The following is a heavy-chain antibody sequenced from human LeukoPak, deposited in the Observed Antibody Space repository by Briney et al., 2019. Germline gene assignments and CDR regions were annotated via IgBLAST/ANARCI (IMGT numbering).Heavy chain of an antibody. Sequence: GGSLRLSCAASGFTFSSYAMSWVRQAPGKGLEWVSFFYRGDSTYYAESVRGRFTISRDNSKNTLYLLMNSLIPEDTAVYYCAREVVSIPSYFDSWGQGTLVTVSS. CDR3: AREVVSIPSYFDS. V-gene: IGHV3-53*01. CDR2: FYRGDST. D-gene: IGHD2-15*01. CDR1: GFTFSSYA. J-gene: IGHJ4*02.